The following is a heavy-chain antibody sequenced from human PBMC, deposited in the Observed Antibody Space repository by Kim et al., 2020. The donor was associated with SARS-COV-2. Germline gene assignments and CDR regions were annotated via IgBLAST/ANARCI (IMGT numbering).Heavy chain of an antibody. CDR1: GDSMDTHY. CDR3: ARGRISARGNPLDS. D-gene: IGHD2-15*01. Sequence: SETLSLLCTVSGDSMDTHYWNWVRQSPGKGLEWIGFIYPTGDSNYSPSLKSRVNISIDTSKTQFSLRLTSLSAADTAIYYCARGRISARGNPLDSWGQGTLVTVSS. CDR2: IYPTGDS. V-gene: IGHV4-59*11. J-gene: IGHJ4*02.